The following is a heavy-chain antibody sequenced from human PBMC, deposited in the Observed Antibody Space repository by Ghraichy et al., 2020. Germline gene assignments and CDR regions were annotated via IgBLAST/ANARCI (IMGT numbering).Heavy chain of an antibody. Sequence: GESLNISCAASGFTVSSNYMSWVRQAPGKGLEWVSVIYRGGSTYYADSVKGRFTISRDNSKNTLYLQMNSLRAEDTAVYYCARGLGCSGGSCYGYWGQGTLVTVSS. CDR1: GFTVSSNY. CDR3: ARGLGCSGGSCYGY. V-gene: IGHV3-53*01. J-gene: IGHJ4*02. CDR2: IYRGGST. D-gene: IGHD2-15*01.